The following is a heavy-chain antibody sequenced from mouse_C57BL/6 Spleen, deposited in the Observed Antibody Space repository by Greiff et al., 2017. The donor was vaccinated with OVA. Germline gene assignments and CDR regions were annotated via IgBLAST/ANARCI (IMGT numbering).Heavy chain of an antibody. Sequence: DVKLVESGPGLVKPSQSLSLTCSVTGYSITSGCYWNWIRQFPGNKLEWMGYISYDGSNNYNPSLKNRISITRDTSKNQFFLKLNSVTTEDTATYYCARDRGDAMDYWGQGTSVTVSS. CDR1: GYSITSGCY. CDR3: ARDRGDAMDY. CDR2: ISYDGSN. J-gene: IGHJ4*01. V-gene: IGHV3-6*01. D-gene: IGHD3-1*01.